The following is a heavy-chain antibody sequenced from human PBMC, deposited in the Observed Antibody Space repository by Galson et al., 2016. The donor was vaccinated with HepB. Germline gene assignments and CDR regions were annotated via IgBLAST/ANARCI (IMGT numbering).Heavy chain of an antibody. J-gene: IGHJ6*03. CDR2: IIPIFATT. V-gene: IGHV1-69*01. Sequence: VKVSCKASGGTFSSYAISWVRQAPGQGLEWMGGIIPIFATTNYAQKFQDRVTITADESTSTAYMKLSSLRSEDTAVYYCAAGTTPHYYYYMDVWGKGTTVIVSS. CDR1: GGTFSSYA. D-gene: IGHD1-7*01. CDR3: AAGTTPHYYYYMDV.